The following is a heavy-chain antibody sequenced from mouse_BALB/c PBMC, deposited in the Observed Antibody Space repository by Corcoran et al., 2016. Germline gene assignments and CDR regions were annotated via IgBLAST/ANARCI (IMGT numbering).Heavy chain of an antibody. CDR2: IDPANGNH. J-gene: IGHJ3*01. CDR1: GFNIKDTY. V-gene: IGHV14-3*02. CDR3: ASMITLAY. D-gene: IGHD2-4*01. Sequence: EVQLQQSGEENVKPGASVKLSCTASGFNIKDTYMHWVKQRPEQVLEWIGRIDPANGNHKYDPKFQGRATITANTSSNPAYLQLSSLTSEDTAVYYCASMITLAYWGQGTLVTVSA.